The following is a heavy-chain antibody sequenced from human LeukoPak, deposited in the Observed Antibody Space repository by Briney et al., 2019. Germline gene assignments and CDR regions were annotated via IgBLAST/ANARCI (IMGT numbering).Heavy chain of an antibody. V-gene: IGHV1-18*01. CDR3: ARDTTVGATESAPSYYYYGMDV. D-gene: IGHD1-26*01. CDR2: ISAYNGNT. J-gene: IGHJ6*02. CDR1: GYTFTSYG. Sequence: ASVKVSCKASGYTFTSYGISWVRQAPGRGLEWMGWISAYNGNTNYAQKLQGRVTMTTDTSTSTAYMELRSLRSDDTAVYYCARDTTVGATESAPSYYYYGMDVWGQGTTVTVSS.